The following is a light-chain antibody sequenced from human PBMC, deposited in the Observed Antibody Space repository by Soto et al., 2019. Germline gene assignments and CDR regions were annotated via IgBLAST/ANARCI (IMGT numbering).Light chain of an antibody. CDR3: TLYTSRSTLV. V-gene: IGLV2-14*03. CDR2: DVI. CDR1: SSDVGGYNY. Sequence: QSALTQPASVSGSPGQSITISCTGTSSDVGGYNYVSWYQQHPGKVPKVMIYDVINRPSGVSNRFTGSKSGNTASLTISGLEAEDEADYYCTLYTSRSTLVFGTGTKLTVL. J-gene: IGLJ1*01.